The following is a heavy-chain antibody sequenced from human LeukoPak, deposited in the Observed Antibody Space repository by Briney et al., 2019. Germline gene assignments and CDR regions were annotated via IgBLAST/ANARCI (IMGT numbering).Heavy chain of an antibody. CDR3: ARDHRTTVTTGY. J-gene: IGHJ4*02. D-gene: IGHD4-17*01. CDR2: ISAYNGNT. Sequence: ASVKVSCKASGYAFTSYGISWVRQAPGQGLEWMGWISAYNGNTNYAQKLQGRVTMTTDTSTSTAYMELRSLRSDDTAVYYCARDHRTTVTTGYWGQGTLVTVSS. V-gene: IGHV1-18*01. CDR1: GYAFTSYG.